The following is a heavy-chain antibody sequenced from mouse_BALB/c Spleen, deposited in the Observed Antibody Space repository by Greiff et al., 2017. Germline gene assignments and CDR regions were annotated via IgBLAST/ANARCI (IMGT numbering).Heavy chain of an antibody. V-gene: IGHV1-20*02. CDR2: INPYNGDT. J-gene: IGHJ3*01. D-gene: IGHD1-1*01. Sequence: VQLQQSGPELVKPGASVKISCKASGYSFTGYFMNWVMQSHGKSLEWIGRINPYNGDTFYNQKFKGKATLTVDKSSSTAHMELRSLASEDSAVYYCAREDYYGSSSWFAYWGQGTLVTVSA. CDR3: AREDYYGSSSWFAY. CDR1: GYSFTGYF.